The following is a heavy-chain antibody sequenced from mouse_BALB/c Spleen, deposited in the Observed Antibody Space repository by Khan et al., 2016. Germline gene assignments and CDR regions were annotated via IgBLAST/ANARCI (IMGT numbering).Heavy chain of an antibody. CDR2: ISYSGST. Sequence: EVKLLESGPSLVKPSQTLSLTCSVTGDSITSGYRNWIRKFPGNKLEYMGYISYSGSTYYNPSLKSRISITRDTSKSQYYLQLNSVTTEDTATYYCAGYYGHFFDYWGQGTTLTVSS. D-gene: IGHD1-1*02. CDR1: GDSITSGY. CDR3: AGYYGHFFDY. J-gene: IGHJ2*01. V-gene: IGHV3-8*02.